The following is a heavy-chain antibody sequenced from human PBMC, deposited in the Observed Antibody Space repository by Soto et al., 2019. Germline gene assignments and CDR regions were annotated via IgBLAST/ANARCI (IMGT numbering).Heavy chain of an antibody. CDR1: GFTFSSYE. D-gene: IGHD3-3*01. CDR3: ARVHYDFWSGYYTFSPDYYGMDV. Sequence: GGSLRLSCAASGFTFSSYEMNWVRQAPGKGLEWVSYISSSGSTIYYADSVKGRFTISRDNAKNSLYLQMNSLRAEDTAVYYCARVHYDFWSGYYTFSPDYYGMDVWGQGTTVTVSS. J-gene: IGHJ6*02. CDR2: ISSSGSTI. V-gene: IGHV3-48*03.